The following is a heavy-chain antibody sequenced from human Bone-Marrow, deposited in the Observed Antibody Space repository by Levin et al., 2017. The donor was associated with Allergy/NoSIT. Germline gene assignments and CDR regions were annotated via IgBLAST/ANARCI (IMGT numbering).Heavy chain of an antibody. Sequence: GESLKISCQVFGYNFIDYYIYWVRQAPGQRLELMGWIDPKSGGTNYAHKFQGRVTMTRDTSISTAYMELSGLKSNDTALYYCARRGQITGASWFDPWGQGTLVTVSP. CDR2: IDPKSGGT. D-gene: IGHD1-20*01. V-gene: IGHV1-2*02. CDR1: GYNFIDYY. CDR3: ARRGQITGASWFDP. J-gene: IGHJ5*02.